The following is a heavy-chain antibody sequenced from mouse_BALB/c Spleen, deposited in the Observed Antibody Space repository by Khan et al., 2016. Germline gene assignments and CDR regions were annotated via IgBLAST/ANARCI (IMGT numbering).Heavy chain of an antibody. CDR3: TKDDDSSDGDYSDY. D-gene: IGHD1-1*01. V-gene: IGHV5-6-5*01. CDR2: ISSGGST. CDR1: GFTFSSYA. J-gene: IGHJ2*01. Sequence: EVELVESGGGLVKPGGSLKLSCAASGFTFSSYAMSWVRQTPEKRLEWVACISSGGSTYYSDSVKGRLIIFSDNARNILNLQMSSPRTEDTAQQYGTKDDDSSDGDYSDYWGQGTTLTVSS.